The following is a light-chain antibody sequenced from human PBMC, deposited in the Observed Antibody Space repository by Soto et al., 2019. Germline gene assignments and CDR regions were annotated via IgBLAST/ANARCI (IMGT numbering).Light chain of an antibody. CDR3: CSFAGSNSWV. J-gene: IGLJ3*02. Sequence: QSALTQPASVSGSPGQSITISCTGTSGDVGTYDLVSWYQHHPGAAPKLMIYEATRRPSGISNRFSGSKSGNTASLTISGLQAEGEAAYCCCSFAGSNSWVFGGGTKVTVL. CDR1: SGDVGTYDL. CDR2: EAT. V-gene: IGLV2-23*01.